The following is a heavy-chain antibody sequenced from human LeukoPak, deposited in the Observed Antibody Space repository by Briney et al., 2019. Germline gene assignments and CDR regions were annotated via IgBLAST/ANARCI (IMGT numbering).Heavy chain of an antibody. CDR1: GFTFSSYG. D-gene: IGHD4-23*01. V-gene: IGHV3-33*01. CDR2: IWYDGSNK. J-gene: IGHJ4*02. Sequence: GGSLGLSCAASGFTFSSYGMHWVRQAPGKGLEWVAVIWYDGSNKYYADSVKGRFTISRDNSKNTLYLQMNSLRAEDTAVYYCARDMRVVTLGYFDYWGQGTLVTVSS. CDR3: ARDMRVVTLGYFDY.